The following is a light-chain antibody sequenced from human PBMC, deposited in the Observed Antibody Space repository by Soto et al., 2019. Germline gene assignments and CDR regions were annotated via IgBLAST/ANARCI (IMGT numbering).Light chain of an antibody. CDR3: QKYSSVIT. J-gene: IGKJ5*01. Sequence: DIQMTQSPSSLSASVGDRVTITCRASQGISSFVAWNQQKPGKVPRLLISGASTLQSGVPSRFSGSGSGTDCTLTITSLQPEDAATYYCQKYSSVITFGQGKRLEIK. CDR1: QGISSF. CDR2: GAS. V-gene: IGKV1-27*01.